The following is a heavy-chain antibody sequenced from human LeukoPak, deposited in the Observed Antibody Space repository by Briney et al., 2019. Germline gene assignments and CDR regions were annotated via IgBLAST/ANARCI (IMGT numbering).Heavy chain of an antibody. D-gene: IGHD3-10*01. J-gene: IGHJ4*02. V-gene: IGHV4-39*07. CDR1: GSSISSSSYY. Sequence: SETLSLTCTVSGSSISSSSYYWGWIRQPPGKGLEWIGSIYYSGSTYYNPSLKSRVTISVDTSKNQFSLKLSSVTAADTAVYYCARGYGSGSPFFDYWGQGTLVTVSS. CDR2: IYYSGST. CDR3: ARGYGSGSPFFDY.